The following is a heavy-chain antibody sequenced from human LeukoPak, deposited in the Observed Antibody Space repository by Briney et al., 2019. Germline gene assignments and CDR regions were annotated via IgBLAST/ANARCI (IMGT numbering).Heavy chain of an antibody. CDR2: IYYSGST. CDR3: ARGRPYSGGYHLDY. J-gene: IGHJ4*02. V-gene: IGHV4-39*01. Sequence: PSETLSLTCTVSGGSISSSDYYWGWIRQPPGKGLEWIGNIYYSGSTYYYPSLKSRVTMSVDTSKNQFSLRLNSVTAADTAVYYCARGRPYSGGYHLDYWGQGTLVTVSS. CDR1: GGSISSSDYY. D-gene: IGHD1-26*01.